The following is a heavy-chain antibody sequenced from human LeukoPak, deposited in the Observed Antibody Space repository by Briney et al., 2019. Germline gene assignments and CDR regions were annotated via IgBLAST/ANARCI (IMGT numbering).Heavy chain of an antibody. CDR3: ARESDIAVAGTGFDY. CDR2: INLIGGST. D-gene: IGHD6-19*01. V-gene: IGHV1-46*01. CDR1: GYSFTNYY. Sequence: ASVKVSCKASGYSFTNYYMHWVRQAPGQGLEWMGIINLIGGSTRYAQKFQGRVTMTRDTSTSAVYKELSSLRSEDTAVYYCARESDIAVAGTGFDYWGQGTLVTVSS. J-gene: IGHJ4*02.